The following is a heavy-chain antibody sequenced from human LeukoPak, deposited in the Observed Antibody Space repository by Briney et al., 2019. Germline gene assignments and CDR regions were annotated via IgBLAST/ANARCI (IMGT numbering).Heavy chain of an antibody. CDR3: ARGRGVAAAGRLDY. J-gene: IGHJ4*02. V-gene: IGHV4-59*12. Sequence: SETLSLTCTVSGGSISSYYWSWIRQPPGKGLEWIGYIYYSGSTNYNPSLKSRVTISVDTSKNQFSLKLSSVTAADTAVYYCARGRGVAAAGRLDYWGQGTLVTVSS. CDR2: IYYSGST. D-gene: IGHD6-13*01. CDR1: GGSISSYY.